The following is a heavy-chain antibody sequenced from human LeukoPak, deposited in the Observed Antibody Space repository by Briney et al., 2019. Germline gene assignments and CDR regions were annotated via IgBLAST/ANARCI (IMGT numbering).Heavy chain of an antibody. CDR1: GGSISSSSYY. Sequence: SETLSLTCTVSGGSISSSSYYWGWLRQPPGTGLEWIGSIYYSGSTYYNPSLKSRVTISVDTSKNQFSLKLSSVTVADTAVYYCARDIVVVVAATRGSYYYGMDVWGQGTTVTVSS. V-gene: IGHV4-39*01. D-gene: IGHD2-15*01. CDR3: ARDIVVVVAATRGSYYYGMDV. J-gene: IGHJ6*02. CDR2: IYYSGST.